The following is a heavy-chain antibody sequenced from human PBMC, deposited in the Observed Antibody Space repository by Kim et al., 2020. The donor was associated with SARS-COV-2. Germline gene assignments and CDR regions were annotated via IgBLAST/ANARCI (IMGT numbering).Heavy chain of an antibody. Sequence: SETLSLTCTVSGGSISSYYWSWIRQPPGKGLEWIGYIYYSGSTNYNPSLKSRVTISVDTSKNQFSLKLSSVTAADTAVYYCARGHSGYYDYAWGSYRVDWYFDLWGRGTLVTVSS. CDR2: IYYSGST. CDR3: ARGHSGYYDYAWGSYRVDWYFDL. V-gene: IGHV4-59*01. J-gene: IGHJ2*01. CDR1: GGSISSYY. D-gene: IGHD3-16*02.